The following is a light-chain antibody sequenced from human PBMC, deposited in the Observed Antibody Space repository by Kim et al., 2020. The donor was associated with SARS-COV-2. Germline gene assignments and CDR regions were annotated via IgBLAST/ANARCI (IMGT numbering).Light chain of an antibody. CDR3: QQQDCSSPLT. CDR2: GAS. CDR1: QSVSNN. J-gene: IGKJ1*01. Sequence: EIVMTQSPATLSVSPGERATLSCRASQSVSNNVAWYQQKPGQAPRLLIYGASTRAPGVPARFSGSGSGTEYTLTISSLQSEEFAVYYCQQQDCSSPLTFGHGTKVDIK. V-gene: IGKV3-15*01.